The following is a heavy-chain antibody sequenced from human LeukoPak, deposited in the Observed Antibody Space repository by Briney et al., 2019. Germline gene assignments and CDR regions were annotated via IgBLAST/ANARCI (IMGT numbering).Heavy chain of an antibody. V-gene: IGHV4-4*07. D-gene: IGHD2/OR15-2a*01. CDR2: IYSSGST. J-gene: IGHJ4*02. CDR1: GGSFSTYY. CDR3: ARAAFVYAGAGNRHYYFDY. Sequence: SETLSLTCTVSGGSFSTYYWSWIRQPAGKGLEWIGRIYSSGSTNYNPSLKSRVTMSVDTSENQFSLNLSSVTAADTAVYLCARAAFVYAGAGNRHYYFDYWGQGTLVTVSS.